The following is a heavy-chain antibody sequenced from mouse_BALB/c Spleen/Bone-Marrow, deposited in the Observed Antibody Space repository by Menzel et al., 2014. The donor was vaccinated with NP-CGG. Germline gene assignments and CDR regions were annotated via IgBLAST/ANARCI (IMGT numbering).Heavy chain of an antibody. CDR3: TRRFGRCFCWYMDV. CDR1: GYTFTSYW. Sequence: VQLQQSGAELARPGASVKLSCKASGYTFTSYWMQWVKQRPGQGLEWIGAIYPGDGDTRYTQKFKGKATLTADKSSSTAYMQHSSLASEDSADYYGTRRFGRCFCWYMDVWATATPVTVSS. J-gene: IGHJ1*03. CDR2: IYPGDGDT. D-gene: IGHD1-1*01. V-gene: IGHV1-87*01.